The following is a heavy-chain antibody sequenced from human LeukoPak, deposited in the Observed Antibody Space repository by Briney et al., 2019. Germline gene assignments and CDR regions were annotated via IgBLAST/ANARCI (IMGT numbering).Heavy chain of an antibody. CDR3: ARHRASGSESSSVFDF. J-gene: IGHJ4*02. Sequence: PSETLSLTCTVSGGSISSSTYYWGWIRQPPGTGLEWVGIARYSGTTYYHPSLKSRVTISVDTSKNQFSLQLSSVTAADTAVYYCARHRASGSESSSVFDFWGQGTLVTVSS. V-gene: IGHV4-39*01. CDR1: GGSISSSTYY. D-gene: IGHD3-10*01. CDR2: ARYSGTT.